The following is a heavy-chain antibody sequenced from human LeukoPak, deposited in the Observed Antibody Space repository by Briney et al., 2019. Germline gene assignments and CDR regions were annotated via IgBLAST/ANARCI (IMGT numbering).Heavy chain of an antibody. V-gene: IGHV3-15*01. CDR2: IKSKTDGGTP. J-gene: IGHJ4*02. CDR1: GFTFSSYW. D-gene: IGHD6-13*01. CDR3: TGVSRSSWYDY. Sequence: GGSLRLSCEASGFTFSSYWMHWVRQAPGKGLEWVGRIKSKTDGGTPDYAAPVKGRFTISRDDSKNTLYLQMNSLKTEDTAVYYCTGVSRSSWYDYWGQGTLVTVSS.